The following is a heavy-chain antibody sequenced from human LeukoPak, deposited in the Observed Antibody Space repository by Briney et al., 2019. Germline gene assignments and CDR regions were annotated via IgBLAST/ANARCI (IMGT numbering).Heavy chain of an antibody. CDR1: GGSISSYY. J-gene: IGHJ5*02. V-gene: IGHV4-59*08. CDR3: ARHERVAGTRRWFDP. D-gene: IGHD6-19*01. CDR2: IYYSGST. Sequence: SETLSFTCTVSGGSISSYYWSWIRQPPGKGLEWIGYIYYSGSTNYNPSLKSRVTISVDTSKNQFSLKLSSVTAADTAVYYCARHERVAGTRRWFDPRGQGTLVTVSS.